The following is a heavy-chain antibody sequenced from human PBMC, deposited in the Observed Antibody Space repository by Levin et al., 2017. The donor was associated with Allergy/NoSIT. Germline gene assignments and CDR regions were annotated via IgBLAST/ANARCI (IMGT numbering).Heavy chain of an antibody. CDR3: ARDGWGYLGAFDI. J-gene: IGHJ3*02. CDR2: IYTGGGT. V-gene: IGHV3-53*01. D-gene: IGHD3-10*01. CDR1: GFTVSSNY. Sequence: LSLTCAASGFTVSSNYMSWVRQAPGKGLEWVSVIYTGGGTYYADSVKGRFTISRDNSKNTLYLQMNSLRAEDTAVYYCARDGWGYLGAFDIWGQGTMVTVSS.